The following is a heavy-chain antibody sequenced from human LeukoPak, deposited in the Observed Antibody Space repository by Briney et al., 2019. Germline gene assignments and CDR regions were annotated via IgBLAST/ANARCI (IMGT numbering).Heavy chain of an antibody. J-gene: IGHJ4*02. D-gene: IGHD6-19*01. V-gene: IGHV4-59*08. Sequence: SETLSLTCAVSGVSINSHYWSCIRQSPGRGLEWIGHISDKGTTKYNPSLKSRVIIWADTSKNHLSLNLTSVLAADTAIYYCARRDAGWTYCHYRGQGILVTVSS. CDR1: GVSINSHY. CDR2: ISDKGTT. CDR3: ARRDAGWTYCHY.